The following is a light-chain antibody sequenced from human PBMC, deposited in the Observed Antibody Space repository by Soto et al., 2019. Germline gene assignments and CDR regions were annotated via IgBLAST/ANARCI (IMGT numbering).Light chain of an antibody. V-gene: IGKV1-6*01. J-gene: IGKJ1*01. Sequence: AIQVTQSPSSRSASVGDRVTITCRTSQGIRSALGWYQQKPGKVPKLLIYAASTLQSGVPSRFSGSGSGRDFTLTISSLQPEDFATYYCLLDYAYFWAFGQGTKVDIK. CDR1: QGIRSA. CDR2: AAS. CDR3: LLDYAYFWA.